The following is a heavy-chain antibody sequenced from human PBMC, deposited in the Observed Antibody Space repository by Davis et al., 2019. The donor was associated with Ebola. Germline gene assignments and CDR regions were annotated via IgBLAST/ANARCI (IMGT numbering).Heavy chain of an antibody. J-gene: IGHJ5*02. CDR2: IKTDGSYT. Sequence: GESLKISCAASGFTFSSYWMHWVRQAPGKGLVWVSRIKTDGSYTDYADSVRGRFTISRDNAKNTLYLQMSSLRIDDTAVYYCTREGSWHWFDPWGQGTLVTVSS. V-gene: IGHV3-74*01. CDR3: TREGSWHWFDP. D-gene: IGHD6-13*01. CDR1: GFTFSSYW.